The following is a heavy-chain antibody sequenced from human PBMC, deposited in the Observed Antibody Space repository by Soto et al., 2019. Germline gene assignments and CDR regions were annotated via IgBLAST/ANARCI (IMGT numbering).Heavy chain of an antibody. CDR1: GGTFGSYA. Sequence: QVQLVQSGAEVQKPGSSVKVSCKASGGTFGSYAISWVRQAPGQGLEWMGGIIPIPGTANYAQKFQGRVTIAADESTSTAYMELSSLRSEDTAVYSCARSQGSSTSLEIYYYYYYGMDVWGQGTTVTVSS. D-gene: IGHD2-2*01. CDR2: IIPIPGTA. J-gene: IGHJ6*02. CDR3: ARSQGSSTSLEIYYYYYYGMDV. V-gene: IGHV1-69*01.